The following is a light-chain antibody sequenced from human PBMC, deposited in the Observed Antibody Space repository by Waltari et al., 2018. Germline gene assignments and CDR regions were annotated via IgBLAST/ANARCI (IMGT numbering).Light chain of an antibody. CDR1: QSRGESNGYTY. CDR2: LVS. J-gene: IGKJ2*01. CDR3: MQALRSPHT. Sequence: DIVMTQSPLSLPVTPGEPASISCRASQSRGESNGYTYLDWYLQKPGQSPQLLIYLVSNLASGVPDRFSGSGSGTDFTLKISRVEAGDVGVYYCMQALRSPHTFGQGTKLEIK. V-gene: IGKV2-28*01.